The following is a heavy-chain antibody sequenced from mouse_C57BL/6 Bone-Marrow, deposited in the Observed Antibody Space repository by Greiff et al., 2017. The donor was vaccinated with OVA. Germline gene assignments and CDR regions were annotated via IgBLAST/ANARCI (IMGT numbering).Heavy chain of an antibody. V-gene: IGHV1-76*01. Sequence: QVQLQQSGAELVRPGASVKLSCKASGYTFPDYYINWVKQRPGQGLEWIARIYPGSGNTYYNEKFKGKATLTAEKSSSTAYMQLSSLTSEDSAVYFCAREDSAYWGQGTLVTVSA. CDR1: GYTFPDYY. CDR3: AREDSAY. J-gene: IGHJ3*01. CDR2: IYPGSGNT.